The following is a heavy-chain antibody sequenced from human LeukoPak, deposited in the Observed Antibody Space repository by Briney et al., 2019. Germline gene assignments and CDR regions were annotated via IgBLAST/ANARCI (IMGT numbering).Heavy chain of an antibody. CDR1: GYTLTELS. J-gene: IGHJ4*02. V-gene: IGHV1-24*01. D-gene: IGHD3-22*01. CDR2: FDPEDGET. CDR3: ATAPHQYYYDSSGSHFDS. Sequence: ASVKVSCKVSGYTLTELSMHWVRQAPGKGLEWMGGFDPEDGETIYAQKFQGRVTMTEDTSTDTAYMELSSLRSEDTAVYYCATAPHQYYYDSSGSHFDSWGQGTLVTVSS.